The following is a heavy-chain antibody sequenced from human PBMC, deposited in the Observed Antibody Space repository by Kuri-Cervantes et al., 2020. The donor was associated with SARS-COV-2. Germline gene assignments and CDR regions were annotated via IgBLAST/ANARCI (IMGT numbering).Heavy chain of an antibody. J-gene: IGHJ6*03. V-gene: IGHV4-59*01. CDR3: ARLGKNCTNGICNTYHYYYMDV. CDR1: GGSISSYY. D-gene: IGHD2-8*01. Sequence: ESLKISCTVSGGSISSYYWGWIRQPPGKGLEWIGYIYYSGSTNYNPPLKSRVTVSVDTSKNQFFLKLSSVTAADTAVYYCARLGKNCTNGICNTYHYYYMDVWGKGTTVTVSS. CDR2: IYYSGST.